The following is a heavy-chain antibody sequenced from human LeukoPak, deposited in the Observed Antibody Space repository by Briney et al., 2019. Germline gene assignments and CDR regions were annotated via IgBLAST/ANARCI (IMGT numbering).Heavy chain of an antibody. CDR2: TNHSGST. D-gene: IGHD5-18*01. CDR3: ARGRYSYGTFDY. V-gene: IGHV4-34*01. Sequence: PSETLSLTCAVYGGSFSGYYWSWIRQPPGKGLEWIGETNHSGSTNYNPSLKSRVTISVDTSKNQFSLKLSSVTAADTALYYCARGRYSYGTFDYWGQGTLVTVSS. J-gene: IGHJ4*02. CDR1: GGSFSGYY.